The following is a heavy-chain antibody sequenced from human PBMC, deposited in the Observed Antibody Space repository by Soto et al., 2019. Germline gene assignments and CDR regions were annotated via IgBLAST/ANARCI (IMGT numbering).Heavy chain of an antibody. CDR3: ARPSMIVLTRAFDI. J-gene: IGHJ3*02. D-gene: IGHD3-22*01. Sequence: QVQLQQWGAGLLKPSETLSLTCAVYGGSFSGYYWSWIRQPPGKGLEWIGEINHSGSTNYNPSLKSGVTISVDTSKNQFSLKLSSVTAADTAVYYCARPSMIVLTRAFDIWGQGTMVTVSS. V-gene: IGHV4-34*01. CDR1: GGSFSGYY. CDR2: INHSGST.